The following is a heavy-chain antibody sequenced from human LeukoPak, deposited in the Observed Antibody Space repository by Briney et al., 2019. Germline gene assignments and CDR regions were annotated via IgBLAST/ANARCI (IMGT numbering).Heavy chain of an antibody. J-gene: IGHJ4*02. CDR2: IGYSGGDI. Sequence: GGSLRLSCAASGFTFSSYAMTWVRQAPGKGLEWVSVIGYSGGDIQYADSVKGRFTISRDNSKNTLYLQMNSLRAEDTAVYYCAKDQKGIQLLPFDYWGQGTLVTVSS. CDR3: AKDQKGIQLLPFDY. D-gene: IGHD5-18*01. CDR1: GFTFSSYA. V-gene: IGHV3-23*01.